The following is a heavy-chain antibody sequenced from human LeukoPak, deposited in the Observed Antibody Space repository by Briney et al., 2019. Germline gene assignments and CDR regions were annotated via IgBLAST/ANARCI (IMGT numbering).Heavy chain of an antibody. Sequence: ASVTVSCKASGGTFSSYAISWVRQAPGQGLEWMGGIIPIFGTANYAQKFQGRVTITADESTSTAYMELSSLRSEDTAVYYCAGVKVHCSSTSCYQGWFDPWGQGTLVTVSS. D-gene: IGHD2-2*01. CDR3: AGVKVHCSSTSCYQGWFDP. V-gene: IGHV1-69*01. CDR2: IIPIFGTA. CDR1: GGTFSSYA. J-gene: IGHJ5*02.